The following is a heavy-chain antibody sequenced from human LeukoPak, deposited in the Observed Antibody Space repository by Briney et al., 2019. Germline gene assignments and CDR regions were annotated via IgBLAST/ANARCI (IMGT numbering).Heavy chain of an antibody. V-gene: IGHV3-11*01. CDR2: ISSSGSTI. J-gene: IGHJ3*02. CDR1: GFTFTDYT. Sequence: GGSLRLSFAASGFTFTDYTFNWVRQAPGKGLEWVSYISSSGSTIYYADSVKGRFTISRDNAKNSLYLQMNSLRAEDTAVYYCAKIAYCGGDCYSGAFDIWGQGTMVTVSS. D-gene: IGHD2-21*02. CDR3: AKIAYCGGDCYSGAFDI.